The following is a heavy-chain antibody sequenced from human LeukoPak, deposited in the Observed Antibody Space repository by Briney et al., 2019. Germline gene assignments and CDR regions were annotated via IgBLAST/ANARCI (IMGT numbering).Heavy chain of an antibody. J-gene: IGHJ1*01. D-gene: IGHD1-26*01. Sequence: ASVKVSCKASGYTFTAYYIHWVRQAPGQGLEWMGWINPNSGGTKYAQKFQGRVTMTRDTSISTAYVELSRVTSDDTAVYYCARDWAWEQVWFHHWGQGTLVTVSS. V-gene: IGHV1-2*02. CDR2: INPNSGGT. CDR1: GYTFTAYY. CDR3: ARDWAWEQVWFHH.